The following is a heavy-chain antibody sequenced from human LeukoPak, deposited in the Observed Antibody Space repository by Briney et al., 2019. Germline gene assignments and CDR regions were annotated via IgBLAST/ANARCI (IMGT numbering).Heavy chain of an antibody. D-gene: IGHD2-2*01. J-gene: IGHJ4*02. CDR3: TTQYCSSTTCLYPFDY. CDR2: IKRKTDAGTT. V-gene: IGHV3-15*01. CDR1: GFNFITAA. Sequence: PGGSLRLSCAASGFNFITAAMSWVRQAPGKGLEWVGHIKRKTDAGTTDYAAPVKGRFTISRDDSKNTLYLQMNSLKTEDTAMYYCTTQYCSSTTCLYPFDYWGQGTLVTVSS.